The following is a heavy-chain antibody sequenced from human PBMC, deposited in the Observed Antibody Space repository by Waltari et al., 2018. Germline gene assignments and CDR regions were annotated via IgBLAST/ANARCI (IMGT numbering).Heavy chain of an antibody. J-gene: IGHJ4*02. CDR3: ARQFAY. CDR2: ISSSGNTI. Sequence: EVQLVESGGGLLQPGGSLRLSCAPPGFTLSSNGMNWVRQAPGKGLEWVSYISSSGNTIYDADSVRGRFTISRDTANNSLYLQMNNLRAEDTAVYYCARQFAYWGQGALVTVSS. V-gene: IGHV3-48*03. CDR1: GFTLSSNG.